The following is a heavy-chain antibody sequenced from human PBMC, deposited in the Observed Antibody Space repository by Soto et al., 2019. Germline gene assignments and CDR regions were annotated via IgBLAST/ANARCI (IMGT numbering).Heavy chain of an antibody. V-gene: IGHV4-31*03. CDR3: ARVFGFGGMDV. Sequence: QVQLQESGPGLVKPSQTLSLTCTVSGGSISSGGYYWSWIRQHPGKGLEWIGYIYYSGSIYYNPSLESRVTRPVDTSKNQGSLKLSSVTAADTAVYYCARVFGFGGMDVWGQGTTVTVSS. CDR2: IYYSGSI. J-gene: IGHJ6*02. D-gene: IGHD3-10*01. CDR1: GGSISSGGYY.